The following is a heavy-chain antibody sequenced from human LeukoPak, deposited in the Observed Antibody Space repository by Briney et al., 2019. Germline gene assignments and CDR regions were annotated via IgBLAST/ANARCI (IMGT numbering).Heavy chain of an antibody. J-gene: IGHJ4*02. CDR1: GFTFSSSG. CDR2: IRYDGNNK. V-gene: IGHV3-30*02. Sequence: PGGSLRLSCAASGFTFSSSGMHWVRQAPGKGLEWVAFIRYDGNNKYYADSVKGRFTISRDNSKNTLYLQMNSLRAEDTAVYYCAKPKTVPGIAAASKGGYYDSSGYYYELDYWGQGTLVTVSS. D-gene: IGHD3-22*01. CDR3: AKPKTVPGIAAASKGGYYDSSGYYYELDY.